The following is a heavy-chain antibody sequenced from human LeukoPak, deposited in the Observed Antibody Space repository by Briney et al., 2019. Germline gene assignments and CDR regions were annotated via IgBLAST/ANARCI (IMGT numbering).Heavy chain of an antibody. J-gene: IGHJ4*02. Sequence: SETLSLTCTVSDGSISSATYYWGWIRQSPNKGLDWIGSFFYTGSTYYSPSLKSRVTISVDAPRNQFSLRLSSVTAADTAVYFCARHGIGAVPAEYVDYWGQGTLVTVSS. CDR2: FFYTGST. CDR1: DGSISSATYY. D-gene: IGHD6-19*01. V-gene: IGHV4-39*01. CDR3: ARHGIGAVPAEYVDY.